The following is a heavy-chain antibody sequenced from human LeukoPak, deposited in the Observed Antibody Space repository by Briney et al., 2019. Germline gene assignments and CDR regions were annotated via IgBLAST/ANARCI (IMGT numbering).Heavy chain of an antibody. J-gene: IGHJ4*02. CDR1: GFTFSTYS. D-gene: IGHD3-22*01. CDR2: ISSSSSTI. V-gene: IGHV3-48*01. Sequence: GGSLRLSCAASGFTFSTYSMNWVRQAPGKGLEWVSYISSSSSTIYYADSVRGRFTISRDNAKNSLYLQMNSLRAEDTAVYYCARGSTYYDSSGQVPFDYWGQGTLVTVSS. CDR3: ARGSTYYDSSGQVPFDY.